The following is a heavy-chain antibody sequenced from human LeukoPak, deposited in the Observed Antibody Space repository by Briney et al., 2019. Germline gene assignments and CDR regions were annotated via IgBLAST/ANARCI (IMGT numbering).Heavy chain of an antibody. CDR2: ISGSGGST. Sequence: GGSLRLSCAASGFTFSSYAMSWVRQAPGKGLEWVSAISGSGGSTYYADSVKGRFAISRDNSKNTLYLQMNSLRAEDTAVYYCAKARSGWYDFDYWGQGTLVTVSS. J-gene: IGHJ4*02. CDR1: GFTFSSYA. V-gene: IGHV3-23*01. CDR3: AKARSGWYDFDY. D-gene: IGHD6-19*01.